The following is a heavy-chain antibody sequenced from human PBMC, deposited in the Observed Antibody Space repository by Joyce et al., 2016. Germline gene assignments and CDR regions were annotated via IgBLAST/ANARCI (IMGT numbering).Heavy chain of an antibody. J-gene: IGHJ4*02. Sequence: QVQLVESGGGVAQPGRSLRLSCAASGFTFNRYAIHWVRQNPGTGLEWVAVISPDGSKKFYSDSVKDRFIISRDNSNKMVFVQMNSLRVEDTGVYYGARIPSNSWHTFDSWGQGTLVSVSS. CDR2: ISPDGSKK. CDR1: GFTFNRYA. V-gene: IGHV3-30-3*01. D-gene: IGHD2-2*01. CDR3: ARIPSNSWHTFDS.